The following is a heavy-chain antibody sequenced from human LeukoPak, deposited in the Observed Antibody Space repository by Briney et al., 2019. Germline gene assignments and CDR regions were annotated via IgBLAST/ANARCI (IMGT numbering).Heavy chain of an antibody. CDR2: INSDGSST. J-gene: IGHJ4*02. Sequence: GGSLRLSCAASGFTFSSYWMHRVRQAPEKGLVWVSRINSDGSSTSYADSVKGRFTISRDNAKNTLYLQMNSLRAEDTAVYYCARVRSSWHVFDYWGQGTLVTVSS. D-gene: IGHD6-13*01. V-gene: IGHV3-74*01. CDR3: ARVRSSWHVFDY. CDR1: GFTFSSYW.